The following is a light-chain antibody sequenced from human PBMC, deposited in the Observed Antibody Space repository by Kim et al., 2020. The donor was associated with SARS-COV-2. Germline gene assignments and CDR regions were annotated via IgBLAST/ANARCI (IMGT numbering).Light chain of an antibody. Sequence: SYELTQPPSVSVSPGQTASITCSGDKLGDKYACWYQQKPGQCPVLVIYQDSKRPSGIPERFSGSNSGNTATLTISGTQAMDEADYYCQAWDSSTGGVFGG. CDR2: QDS. CDR3: QAWDSSTGGV. J-gene: IGLJ2*01. V-gene: IGLV3-1*01. CDR1: KLGDKY.